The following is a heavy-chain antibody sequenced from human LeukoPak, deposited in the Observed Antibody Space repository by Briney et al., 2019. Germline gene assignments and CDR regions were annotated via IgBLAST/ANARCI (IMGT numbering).Heavy chain of an antibody. Sequence: GGSLRLSCAASGFTFSSYAMTWVRQAPGQGLEWVSTISGRGVGTYYADSAKGRFTISRDNSKNTLYLQMSSLRAEDTAVYYCAKGAIVRGVPNYYYSYMDVWGQGTTVTVSS. CDR1: GFTFSSYA. D-gene: IGHD3-10*01. J-gene: IGHJ6*03. CDR2: ISGRGVGT. V-gene: IGHV3-23*01. CDR3: AKGAIVRGVPNYYYSYMDV.